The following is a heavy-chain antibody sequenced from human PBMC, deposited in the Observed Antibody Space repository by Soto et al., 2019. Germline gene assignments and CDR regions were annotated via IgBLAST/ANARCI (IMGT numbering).Heavy chain of an antibody. CDR2: MNPNSGNT. D-gene: IGHD1-1*01. CDR3: ARERTGTTSMDV. Sequence: QVQLVQSGAEVKKPGASVKVSCKASGYTFTSYDINWVRQATGQGLEWMGWMNPNSGNTGYAQKFRGRVTMTRNTSISTAYTELSSLRSEDTAVYYCARERTGTTSMDVWGQGTTVTVSS. J-gene: IGHJ6*02. CDR1: GYTFTSYD. V-gene: IGHV1-8*01.